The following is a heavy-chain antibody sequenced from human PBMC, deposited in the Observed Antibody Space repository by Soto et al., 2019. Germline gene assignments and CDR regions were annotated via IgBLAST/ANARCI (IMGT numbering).Heavy chain of an antibody. CDR3: ARAFGEDLDY. V-gene: IGHV3-53*04. CDR1: GFTVSSNY. J-gene: IGHJ4*02. CDR2: IYSGGST. D-gene: IGHD4-17*01. Sequence: VGSLRLSCAASGFTVSSNYMSWVRQAPGKGLEWVSVIYSGGSTYYADSVKGRFTISRHNSKNTLYLQMNSLRAEDTAVYYCARAFGEDLDYWGQGTLVTVSS.